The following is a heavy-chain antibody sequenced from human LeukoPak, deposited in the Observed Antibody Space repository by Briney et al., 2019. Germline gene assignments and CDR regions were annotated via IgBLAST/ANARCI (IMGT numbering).Heavy chain of an antibody. CDR3: AKSDCASDGCKLLNY. Sequence: GGSLRLSCAASGFTFSSYGMHWVRQAPGKGLEWMAVISYDGDNKYYRDSVKGRFTISRDISKSTLYLEMNSLRPEDTAVYYCAKSDCASDGCKLLNYWGQGTLVTVSS. CDR2: ISYDGDNK. D-gene: IGHD2-21*01. CDR1: GFTFSSYG. V-gene: IGHV3-30*18. J-gene: IGHJ4*02.